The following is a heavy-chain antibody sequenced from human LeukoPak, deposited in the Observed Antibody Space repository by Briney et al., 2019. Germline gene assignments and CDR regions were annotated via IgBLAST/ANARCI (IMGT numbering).Heavy chain of an antibody. CDR3: AISGGSGSYYAPFDY. CDR2: INPNSGGT. Sequence: ASVKVSCKASGYTFTGYYMHWVRQAPRQGLEWMGWINPNSGGTNYAQKFQGWVTMTRDTSISTAYMELSRLRSDDTAVYYCAISGGSGSYYAPFDYWGQGTLVTVSS. D-gene: IGHD3-10*01. V-gene: IGHV1-2*04. CDR1: GYTFTGYY. J-gene: IGHJ4*02.